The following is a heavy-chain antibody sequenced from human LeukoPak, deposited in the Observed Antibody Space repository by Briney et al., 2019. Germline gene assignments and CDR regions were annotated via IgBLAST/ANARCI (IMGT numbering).Heavy chain of an antibody. V-gene: IGHV3-66*01. J-gene: IGHJ3*02. CDR2: IYSGGST. CDR1: GFTVSSNY. Sequence: PGGSPRLSCAASGFTVSSNYMSWVRQAPGKGLEWVSVIYSGGSTYYADSVKGRFTISRDNSKNTLYLQMNSLRAEDTAVYYCARVFGGSGCYDAFDIWGQGTMVTVSS. CDR3: ARVFGGSGCYDAFDI. D-gene: IGHD6-19*01.